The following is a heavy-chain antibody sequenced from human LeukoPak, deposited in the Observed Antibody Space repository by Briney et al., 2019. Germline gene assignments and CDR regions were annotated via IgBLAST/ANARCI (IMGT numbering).Heavy chain of an antibody. V-gene: IGHV1-69*13. CDR2: IIPIFGTA. CDR3: ARGRRAGLRYFDWLPNNWFDP. J-gene: IGHJ5*02. D-gene: IGHD3-9*01. CDR1: GGTFSSYA. Sequence: SVKVSCKASGGTFSSYAISWVRQAPGQGLEWMGGIIPIFGTANYAQKFQGRVTITADESTSTAYMELSSLRSEDTAVYYCARGRRAGLRYFDWLPNNWFDPWGQGTLVTVSS.